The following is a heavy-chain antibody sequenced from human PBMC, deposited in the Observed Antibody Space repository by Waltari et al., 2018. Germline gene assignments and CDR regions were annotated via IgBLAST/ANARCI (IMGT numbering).Heavy chain of an antibody. J-gene: IGHJ4*02. Sequence: EVQLVESGGGLVQPGGSLRLSCAASGFTFSSYWMHWVRQAPGKGLVWVSHINSEGSSTSYADSVNGRFTISRDNAKNTLYLQMNSLRAEDTAVYYCARVRLLYTFDYWGQGTLVTVSS. CDR1: GFTFSSYW. V-gene: IGHV3-74*01. CDR3: ARVRLLYTFDY. CDR2: INSEGSST. D-gene: IGHD2-21*02.